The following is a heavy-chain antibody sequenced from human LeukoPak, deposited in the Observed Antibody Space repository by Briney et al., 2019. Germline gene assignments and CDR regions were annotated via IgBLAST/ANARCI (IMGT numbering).Heavy chain of an antibody. J-gene: IGHJ6*03. CDR1: GGSISSYY. Sequence: SETLSLTCTVSGGSISSYYWSWIRQPAGKGLEWIGRIYTSGSTNYNPSLKSRVTISVDKSKNQFSLKLSSVTAADTAVYYCARDPGYGGQGYYYYMDVWGKGTTVTVSS. CDR3: ARDPGYGGQGYYYYMDV. D-gene: IGHD4-23*01. V-gene: IGHV4-4*07. CDR2: IYTSGST.